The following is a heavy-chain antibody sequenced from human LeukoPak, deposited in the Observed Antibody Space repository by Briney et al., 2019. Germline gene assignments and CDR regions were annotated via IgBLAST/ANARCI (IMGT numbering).Heavy chain of an antibody. CDR3: AKDSHWILFDD. D-gene: IGHD2-2*03. CDR2: IGGSGTRT. CDR1: GFTFSYYW. V-gene: IGHV3-23*01. Sequence: GGSLRLSCAASGFTFSYYWMSWVRQAPGKGLEWVSGIGGSGTRTYYADSVKGRFTISRDNSKNTLYLQMNSLRDEDTAVYYCAKDSHWILFDDWGQGTLVTVSS. J-gene: IGHJ4*02.